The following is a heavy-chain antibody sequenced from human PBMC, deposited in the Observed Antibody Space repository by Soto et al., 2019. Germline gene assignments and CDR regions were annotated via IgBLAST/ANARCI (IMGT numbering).Heavy chain of an antibody. CDR3: ARDSGYGSASSVHHYLDC. V-gene: IGHV3-7*01. D-gene: IGHD3-10*01. CDR2: MKKGAGER. J-gene: IGHJ4*01. CDR1: GFSCRNSW. Sequence: PVXYRRRCSGVSGFSCRNSWLSWCRQAPWKGMERWANMKKGAGERKKVDSVKGRFPVSRDNATSSLYLQMDSLRAEDTAVYYCARDSGYGSASSVHHYLDCWGRGTLVTVSS.